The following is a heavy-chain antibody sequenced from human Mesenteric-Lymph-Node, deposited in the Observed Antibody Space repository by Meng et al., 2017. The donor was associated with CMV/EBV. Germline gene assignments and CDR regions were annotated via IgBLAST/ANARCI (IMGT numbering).Heavy chain of an antibody. J-gene: IGHJ4*02. CDR1: GGSFSGYY. Sequence: QGQLHQWGAGLLKPSETLSVTWPGYGGSFSGYYWNWIRQSPEKGLEWIGEINHSGSTTYNPSFTSRIIISVDTSTNQISLNMSSVAAADTAVYYCARGSSYDILTGYFDYWGQGALVTVSS. V-gene: IGHV4-34*01. CDR2: INHSGST. D-gene: IGHD3-9*01. CDR3: ARGSSYDILTGYFDY.